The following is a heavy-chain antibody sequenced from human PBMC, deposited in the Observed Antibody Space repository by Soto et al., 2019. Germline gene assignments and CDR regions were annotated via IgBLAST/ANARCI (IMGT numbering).Heavy chain of an antibody. D-gene: IGHD6-19*01. Sequence: SETLSLTCTVSGASISSYYCSWIRQPPGKGLEWIGYIYYSGSTNYNPSLKSRVTISVDTSKNQFSLKLRSVTAADTAVYYCARDQGIAVAVFDYWGQGALVTVS. CDR1: GASISSYY. CDR3: ARDQGIAVAVFDY. V-gene: IGHV4-59*01. CDR2: IYYSGST. J-gene: IGHJ4*02.